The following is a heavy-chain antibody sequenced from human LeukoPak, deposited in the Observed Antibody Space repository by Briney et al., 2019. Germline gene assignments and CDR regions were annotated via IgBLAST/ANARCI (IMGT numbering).Heavy chain of an antibody. CDR3: ARDPYVCSSTSCYTLAFDY. CDR2: ISAYNGNT. V-gene: IGHV1-18*01. CDR1: GYTLTSYG. D-gene: IGHD2-2*02. J-gene: IGHJ4*02. Sequence: GPVKVSCKASGYTLTSYGISWVRQAPGQGLEWMGWISAYNGNTNYAQKLQGRVTMTTDTSTSTAYMELRSLRSDDTAVYYCARDPYVCSSTSCYTLAFDYWGQGTLVTVSS.